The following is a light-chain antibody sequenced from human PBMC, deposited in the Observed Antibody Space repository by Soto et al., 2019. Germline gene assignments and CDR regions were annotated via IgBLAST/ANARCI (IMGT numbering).Light chain of an antibody. V-gene: IGKV3-20*01. CDR3: QHYDNSPPSVT. CDR2: GAS. J-gene: IGKJ3*01. Sequence: ELVLTQSPDTLSLSPGERATLSRRASQSVSSDFLVWYQQKPGQAPRLLIYGASSRATGIPDRFSGGGSGTDFILSISRLEPEDFAVYYCQHYDNSPPSVTFGPGTKVDIK. CDR1: QSVSSDF.